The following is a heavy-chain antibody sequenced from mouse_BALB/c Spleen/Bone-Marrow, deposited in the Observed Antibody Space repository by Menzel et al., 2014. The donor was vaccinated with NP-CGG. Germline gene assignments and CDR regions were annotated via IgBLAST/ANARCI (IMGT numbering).Heavy chain of an antibody. D-gene: IGHD5-1*01. J-gene: IGHJ4*01. Sequence: EVQLQQSGPSLVKPSQTLSLTCSVTGDSIXSGYWNWIRKFPGNKLEYMGYISYSGSTYYNPSLKSRISITRDTSKNQYYLQLNSVTTEDTATYYCAREKVPYYYAMDYWGQGTSVTVSS. CDR3: AREKVPYYYAMDY. CDR1: GDSIXSGY. V-gene: IGHV3-8*02. CDR2: ISYSGST.